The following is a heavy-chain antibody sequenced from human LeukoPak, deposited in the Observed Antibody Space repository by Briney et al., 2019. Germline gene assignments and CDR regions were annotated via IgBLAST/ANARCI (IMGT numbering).Heavy chain of an antibody. CDR3: ASLTRGFTFFGVFPQLSSGGDFNY. Sequence: PSETLSLTCTVSGGSISSSSYYWGWIRQPPGKGLEWIGSIYYSGSTYYNPSLKSRVTISVDTSKNQFSLKLSSVTAADTAVYYCASLTRGFTFFGVFPQLSSGGDFNYGGRETLVPVS. D-gene: IGHD3-3*01. CDR1: GGSISSSSYY. V-gene: IGHV4-39*01. CDR2: IYYSGST. J-gene: IGHJ4*02.